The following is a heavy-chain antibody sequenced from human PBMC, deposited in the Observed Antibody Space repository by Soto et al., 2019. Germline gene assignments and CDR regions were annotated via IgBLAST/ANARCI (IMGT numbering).Heavy chain of an antibody. CDR3: ARSTGIYDFWSGYWWGRYGMDV. CDR1: GFTFSSYA. CDR2: ISYDGSNK. Sequence: QVQLVESGGGVVQPGRSLRLSCAASGFTFSSYAMHWVRQAPGKGLEWVAVISYDGSNKYYADSVKGRFTISRDNSKNTLYLQMNSLRAEDTAVYYCARSTGIYDFWSGYWWGRYGMDVWGQGTTVTVSS. J-gene: IGHJ6*02. V-gene: IGHV3-30-3*01. D-gene: IGHD3-3*01.